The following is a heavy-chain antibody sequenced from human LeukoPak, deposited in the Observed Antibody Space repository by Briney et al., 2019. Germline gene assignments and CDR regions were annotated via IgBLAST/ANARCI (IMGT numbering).Heavy chain of an antibody. D-gene: IGHD2-15*01. V-gene: IGHV3-53*01. J-gene: IGHJ4*02. CDR3: ARLVGITYFDY. CDR2: IYSGGST. CDR1: GFTVSSNY. Sequence: GGSLRFSCAAPGFTVSSNYMSWVRQAPGKGLEWVSVIYSGGSTYHADSVKGRFTISRDNSKNTLFLQMNTLSAEDTAVYYCARLVGITYFDYWGQGTLVTVSS.